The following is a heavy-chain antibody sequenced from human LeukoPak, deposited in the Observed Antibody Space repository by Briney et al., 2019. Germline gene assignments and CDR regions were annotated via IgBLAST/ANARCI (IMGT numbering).Heavy chain of an antibody. CDR2: IGATDNSK. D-gene: IGHD3-16*01. V-gene: IGHV3-23*02. CDR3: AKETIGDFDY. Sequence: GGSLRLSCAASGFNFGTYPMGWVRQAPGKGLEWVSTIGATDNSKYYRDSVKGRFTISSDNFKNTLYLQMNSLRGEDTAVYYCAKETIGDFDYWGQGSLVTVSS. J-gene: IGHJ4*02. CDR1: GFNFGTYP.